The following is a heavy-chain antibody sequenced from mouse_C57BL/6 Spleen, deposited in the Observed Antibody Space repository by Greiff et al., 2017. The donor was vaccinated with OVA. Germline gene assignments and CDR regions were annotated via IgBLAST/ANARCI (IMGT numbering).Heavy chain of an antibody. J-gene: IGHJ2*01. Sequence: EVQLQESGPGLVKPSQSLSLTCSVTGYSITSGYYWNWIRQFPGNKLEWMGYISYDGSNNYNPSLKNRISITRDTSKNQFFLKLNSVTTEDTATYYCARGYDYDGYYFDYWGQGTTLTVSS. D-gene: IGHD2-4*01. CDR2: ISYDGSN. V-gene: IGHV3-6*01. CDR3: ARGYDYDGYYFDY. CDR1: GYSITSGYY.